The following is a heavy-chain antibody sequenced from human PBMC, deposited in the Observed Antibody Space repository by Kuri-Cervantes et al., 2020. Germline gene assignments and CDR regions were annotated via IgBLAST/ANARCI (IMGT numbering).Heavy chain of an antibody. D-gene: IGHD3-3*02. CDR3: ARDRIALLGRDFGLDY. J-gene: IGHJ4*02. CDR2: ISLDGSNK. Sequence: GESLKISCAASGFTFSNYAMHWVRQAPGKGLEWVAVISLDGSNKYYADSVKGRFTISRDNSKNTLYLQMNSLRAEDTAVYYCARDRIALLGRDFGLDYWGQGSLVTVSS. CDR1: GFTFSNYA. V-gene: IGHV3-30-3*01.